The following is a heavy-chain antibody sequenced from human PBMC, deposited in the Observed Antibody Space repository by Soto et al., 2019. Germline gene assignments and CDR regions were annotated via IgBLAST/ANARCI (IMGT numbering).Heavy chain of an antibody. D-gene: IGHD3-10*01. CDR2: ISSSGGST. V-gene: IGHV3-23*01. J-gene: IGHJ4*02. CDR1: GFTFSSYA. CDR3: ANNPLRGGNYGSGSYGDY. Sequence: EVQLLESGGGLVQPGESLRLSCAASGFTFSSYAMNWVRQAPGKGLEWVSAISSSGGSTYYAESVKGRFTLSRDNSKNTLYLEMNSLRAEDTAVYYCANNPLRGGNYGSGSYGDYWGQGTLVAVSS.